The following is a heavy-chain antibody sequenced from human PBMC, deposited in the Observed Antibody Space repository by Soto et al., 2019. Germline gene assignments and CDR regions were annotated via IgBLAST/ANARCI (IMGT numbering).Heavy chain of an antibody. Sequence: PSETLSLTCAVSGGSISSGGYSWSWIRQPPGKGLEWVGYIYHSGSTYYNPSLKSRVTISVDRSKNQFSLKLSSVTAADTAVYYCARDYQLELRGWFDPWGQGTLVTVSS. D-gene: IGHD1-7*01. CDR1: GGSISSGGYS. J-gene: IGHJ5*02. V-gene: IGHV4-30-2*01. CDR3: ARDYQLELRGWFDP. CDR2: IYHSGST.